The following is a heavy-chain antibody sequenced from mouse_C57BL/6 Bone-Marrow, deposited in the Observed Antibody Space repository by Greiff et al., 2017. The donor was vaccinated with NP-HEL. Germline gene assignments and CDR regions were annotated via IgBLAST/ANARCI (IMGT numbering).Heavy chain of an antibody. D-gene: IGHD1-1*01. Sequence: VQLQQSGPELVKPGASVKISCKASGYSFTDYNMNWVKQSNGKSLEWIGVINPNYGTTSYNQKFKGKATLTVDQSSSTAYMQLNSLTSEDSAVYYGAREGGSSRSYYFDYWGKGTTLTVAS. CDR2: INPNYGTT. CDR3: AREGGSSRSYYFDY. V-gene: IGHV1-39*01. CDR1: GYSFTDYN. J-gene: IGHJ2*01.